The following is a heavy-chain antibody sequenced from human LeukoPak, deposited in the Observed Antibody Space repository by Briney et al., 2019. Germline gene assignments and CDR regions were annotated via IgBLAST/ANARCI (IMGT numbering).Heavy chain of an antibody. J-gene: IGHJ6*02. CDR2: IFHSGST. Sequence: SETLSLTCAVYGGSFSGNYWSWTRQPPGKGLEWIGEIFHSGSTNYNPSLKSRVTISVDKSKNQFSLKLSSVTAADTAVYYCARVVVVPAATLGYYYYYGMDVWGQETTVTVSS. CDR3: ARVVVVPAATLGYYYYYGMDV. D-gene: IGHD2-2*01. CDR1: GGSFSGNY. V-gene: IGHV4-34*12.